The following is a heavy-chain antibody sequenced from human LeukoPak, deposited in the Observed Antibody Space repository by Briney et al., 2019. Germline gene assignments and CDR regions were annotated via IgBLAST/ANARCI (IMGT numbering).Heavy chain of an antibody. Sequence: GGSLRLSCAASGFTFSSYAMSWVRQAPGKGLEWVSAISGSGGSTYYADSVKGRFTISRDNSKNTLYLQMNSLRAEDTAVYYCAKQVAAAGFYYYYYMDVWGKGTTVTVSS. D-gene: IGHD6-13*01. CDR3: AKQVAAAGFYYYYYMDV. V-gene: IGHV3-23*01. J-gene: IGHJ6*03. CDR1: GFTFSSYA. CDR2: ISGSGGST.